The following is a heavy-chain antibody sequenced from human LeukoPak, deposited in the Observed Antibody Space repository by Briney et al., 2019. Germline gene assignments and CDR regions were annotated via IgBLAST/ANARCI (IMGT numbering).Heavy chain of an antibody. Sequence: GGSLRLSCAASGFTFSSYSMSWVRQAPGKGLGWVSSISSSSSYIYYADSVKGRFTISRDNAKNSLYLQMNSLRAEDTAVYYCARPKQLERRWYYYYYYMDVWGKGTTVTVSS. D-gene: IGHD1-1*01. CDR2: ISSSSSYI. V-gene: IGHV3-21*01. CDR3: ARPKQLERRWYYYYYYMDV. CDR1: GFTFSSYS. J-gene: IGHJ6*03.